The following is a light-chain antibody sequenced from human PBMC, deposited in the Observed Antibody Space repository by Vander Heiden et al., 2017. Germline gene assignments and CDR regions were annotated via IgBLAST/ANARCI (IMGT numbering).Light chain of an antibody. J-gene: IGKJ3*01. V-gene: IGKV1-12*01. CDR1: QDISGW. CDR3: QQASSFPTT. Sequence: DIQRTQSPSSVLPSVGDRVTITCRASQDISGWLAWYQQKPGKAPNLLIYGASRLQSGVPPRFSGSGSGTDFTLTISSLQPEDFATYYCQQASSFPTTFGHGTKVDIK. CDR2: GAS.